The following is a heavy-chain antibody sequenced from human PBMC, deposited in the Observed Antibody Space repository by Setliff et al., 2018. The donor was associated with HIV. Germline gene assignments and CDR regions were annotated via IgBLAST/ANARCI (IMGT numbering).Heavy chain of an antibody. CDR1: GFTFSSYW. V-gene: IGHV3-7*01. CDR3: ARDPDTSNKIDY. CDR2: IKQDGSEK. J-gene: IGHJ4*02. Sequence: GGSLRLSCAASGFTFSSYWMSWVRQAPGKGLEWVANIKQDGSEKYYVDSVRGRFTISRDNAKNSLYLQINSLRAEDTAVYYCARDPDTSNKIDYWGQGTLVTVSS. D-gene: IGHD5-18*01.